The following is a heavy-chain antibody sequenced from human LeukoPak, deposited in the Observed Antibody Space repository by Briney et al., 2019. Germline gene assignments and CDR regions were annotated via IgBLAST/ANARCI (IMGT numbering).Heavy chain of an antibody. D-gene: IGHD4-23*01. CDR1: GFTFNNYA. CDR3: VARVLDGPATVVTPAGRTPDAFDI. J-gene: IGHJ3*02. Sequence: GGSLRLSCAASGFTFNNYAMTWVRQAPGKGLEWVSAISGGGSTYYADSVKGRFTISRDNSKNALYLQMNSLRAEDTAVYYCVARVLDGPATVVTPAGRTPDAFDIWGQGTMVTVSS. V-gene: IGHV3-23*01. CDR2: ISGGGST.